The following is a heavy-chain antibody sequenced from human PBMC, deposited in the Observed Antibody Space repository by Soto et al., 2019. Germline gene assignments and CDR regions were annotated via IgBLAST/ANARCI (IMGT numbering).Heavy chain of an antibody. Sequence: PSETLSLTCTVSGDSINIYYWNWIRQPPGKGLEWIGYIYYSGSTNYNPSLKSRVTISVDTSKNQFSLKLSSVTAADTAVYYCASAYCSGGSCYSYYFDYWGQGTLVTVSS. D-gene: IGHD2-15*01. CDR2: IYYSGST. V-gene: IGHV4-59*08. CDR3: ASAYCSGGSCYSYYFDY. CDR1: GDSINIYY. J-gene: IGHJ4*02.